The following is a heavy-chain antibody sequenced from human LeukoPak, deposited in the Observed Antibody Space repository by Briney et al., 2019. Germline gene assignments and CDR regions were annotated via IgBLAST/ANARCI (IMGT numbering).Heavy chain of an antibody. CDR2: ISSSSSYI. V-gene: IGHV3-21*01. D-gene: IGHD3-22*01. Sequence: GGSLRLSCAASGVTFSSYAMSWVRQAPGKGLEWFSSISSSSSYIYYADSVKGRFTISRDNTKNSLYLQMNSLRAEGTAVFYCARDLGWGTSSAYLDYWGQGTLVTVSS. CDR1: GVTFSSYA. CDR3: ARDLGWGTSSAYLDY. J-gene: IGHJ4*02.